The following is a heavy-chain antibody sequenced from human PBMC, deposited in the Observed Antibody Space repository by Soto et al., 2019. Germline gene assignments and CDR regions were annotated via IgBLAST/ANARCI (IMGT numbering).Heavy chain of an antibody. V-gene: IGHV1-24*01. CDR1: GYTLTDLS. CDR3: ATSYVGSYYFDY. CDR2: FDPEDGET. Sequence: GASVKVSCKVSGYTLTDLSMHWVRQAPGKGLEWMGGFDPEDGETIYAQKFQGRVTMTEDTSTDTAYMELSSLRSEVTAVYYCATSYVGSYYFDYWGQGTLVTVSS. J-gene: IGHJ4*02. D-gene: IGHD3-16*01.